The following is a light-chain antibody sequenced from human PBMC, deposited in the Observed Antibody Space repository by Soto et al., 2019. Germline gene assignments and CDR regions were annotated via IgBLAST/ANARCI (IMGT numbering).Light chain of an antibody. J-gene: IGKJ2*01. CDR3: QQRSNWPPYT. Sequence: DIGLTQSPGTLSLSPGERATLSCRASQSVSTSYFAWYQQKPGQAPRLLTYGTSTRATGIPDRFSGSGSGTDFTLTISSLEPEDCAVYYCQQRSNWPPYTFGQGTKLEIK. CDR1: QSVSTSY. CDR2: GTS. V-gene: IGKV3D-20*02.